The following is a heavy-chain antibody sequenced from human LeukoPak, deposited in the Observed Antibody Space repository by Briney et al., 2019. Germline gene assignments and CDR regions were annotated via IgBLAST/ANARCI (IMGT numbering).Heavy chain of an antibody. CDR1: GFTFSGYW. CDR3: ATVRTYTNFDY. D-gene: IGHD5-18*01. V-gene: IGHV3-7*05. CDR2: INQDGSQK. J-gene: IGHJ4*02. Sequence: HPGGSLRLSCAASGFTFSGYWMSWVRQAQGKGLDWVANINQDGSQKYYVDSVKGRSTISRDNAKNSLYLQMNSLRAEDTAVYYCATVRTYTNFDYWGQGTLVTVSS.